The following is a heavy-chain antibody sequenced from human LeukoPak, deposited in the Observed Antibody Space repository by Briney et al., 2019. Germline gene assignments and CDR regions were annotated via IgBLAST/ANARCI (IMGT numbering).Heavy chain of an antibody. J-gene: IGHJ3*02. D-gene: IGHD3-10*01. CDR2: IYYSGST. V-gene: IGHV4-59*01. Sequence: SETLSLTCTVSGGSISSYYWSWIQQPPGKGLEWIGYIYYSGSTNYNPSLKSRVTISVDTSKNQFSLKLSSVTAADTAVYYCASQMIGSWDAFDIWGQGTMVTVSS. CDR1: GGSISSYY. CDR3: ASQMIGSWDAFDI.